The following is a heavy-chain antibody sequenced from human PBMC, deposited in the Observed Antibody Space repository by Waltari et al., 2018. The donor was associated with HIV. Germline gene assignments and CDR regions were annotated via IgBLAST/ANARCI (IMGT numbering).Heavy chain of an antibody. J-gene: IGHJ4*02. CDR1: GGSVSRSTFY. D-gene: IGHD5-18*01. CDR2: MYSSGST. V-gene: IGHV4-61*02. Sequence: QVQLQESGPGLVKASQTLSLTCTVSGGSVSRSTFYRTWLRQPAGKGLEWIGHMYSSGSTKYNPSLKSRVTISGDTSKNQFSLNLSSVSAADTAVYYCASTEEETAMVRFFDYWGRGTLVTVAP. CDR3: ASTEEETAMVRFFDY.